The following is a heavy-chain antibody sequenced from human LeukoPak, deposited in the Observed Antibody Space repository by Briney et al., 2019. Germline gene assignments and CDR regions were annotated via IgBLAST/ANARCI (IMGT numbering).Heavy chain of an antibody. CDR1: GGSISSGSYY. CDR3: ARGSPTFVVTL. J-gene: IGHJ4*02. Sequence: SETLSLTCTVSGGSISSGSYYWSWIRQPAGKGREWIGRIYTSGSTHYNPSLKSRVTISVDTSKNQFSLKLSSVTAADTAVYYCARGSPTFVVTLWGQGTLVTVSS. D-gene: IGHD4-23*01. CDR2: IYTSGST. V-gene: IGHV4-61*02.